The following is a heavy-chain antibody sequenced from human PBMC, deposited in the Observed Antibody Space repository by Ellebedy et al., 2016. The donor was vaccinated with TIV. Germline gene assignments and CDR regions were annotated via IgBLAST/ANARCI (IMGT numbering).Heavy chain of an antibody. V-gene: IGHV1-18*01. Sequence: ASVKVSCXASGYTFTSYGISWVRQAPGQGLEWMGWISAYNGNTNYAQKLQGRVTMTTDTSTSTAYMELRSLRSDDTAVYYCARDLILLGRYCSGGSCYGRPGYWGQGTLVTVSS. CDR2: ISAYNGNT. D-gene: IGHD2-15*01. CDR3: ARDLILLGRYCSGGSCYGRPGY. CDR1: GYTFTSYG. J-gene: IGHJ4*02.